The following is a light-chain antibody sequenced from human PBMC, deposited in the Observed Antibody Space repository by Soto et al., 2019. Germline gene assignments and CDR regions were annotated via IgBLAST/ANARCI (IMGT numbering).Light chain of an antibody. J-gene: IGLJ2*01. V-gene: IGLV1-44*01. CDR3: ATWDDSPVSGGATWDDSPV. CDR2: SNN. Sequence: QSVLTQPPSASGTPGQRVTISCSGTNSNIGSNTVNWYQQLPGTAPKLLIYSNNQRPSGVPDRFSGPKSGTSASLAISGLQSDDEADYYCATWDDSPVSGGATWDDSPVFGGGTQLTVL. CDR1: NSNIGSNT.